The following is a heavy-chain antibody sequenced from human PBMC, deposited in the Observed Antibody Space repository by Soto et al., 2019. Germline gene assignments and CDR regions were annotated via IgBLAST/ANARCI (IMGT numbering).Heavy chain of an antibody. J-gene: IGHJ4*02. CDR2: ISAHNENT. CDR3: ARVMYGGY. V-gene: IGHV1-18*01. Sequence: QVNLVQSGAEVRKPGASVKVSCKGSGYTFTSYGITWRRQAPRQGLEWMGWISAHNENTNYAQKVQGRGTVTSDTSTSTAYMELRMLSTDDTAVYYCARVMYGGYRGQGTLVTVSS. CDR1: GYTFTSYG. D-gene: IGHD3-10*02.